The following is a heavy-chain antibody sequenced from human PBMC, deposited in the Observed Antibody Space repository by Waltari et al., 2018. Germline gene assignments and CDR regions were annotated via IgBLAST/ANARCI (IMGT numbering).Heavy chain of an antibody. D-gene: IGHD6-13*01. J-gene: IGHJ4*02. CDR3: GRDLRSWPYYLDY. V-gene: IGHV3-7*01. CDR1: GFTFSHYW. Sequence: EVQLVESGGALVQPGGSLSSSCAASGFTFSHYWMNWVRQAPGRGLEWVASIKQLGNEKNYGDSVRGRFTISRDDAKKSVYLELNSLRADDTAVYYCGRDLRSWPYYLDYWGQGTLVTVSS. CDR2: IKQLGNEK.